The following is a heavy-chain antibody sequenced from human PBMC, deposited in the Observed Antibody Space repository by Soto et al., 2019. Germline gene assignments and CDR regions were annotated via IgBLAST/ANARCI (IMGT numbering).Heavy chain of an antibody. CDR1: GFTFDDYA. CDR3: AKDIGELLSLYYFDY. D-gene: IGHD3-10*01. Sequence: GGSLRLSCAASGFTFDDYAMHWVRQAPGKGLEWVSGISWNSGSIGYADSVKGRFTISRDNAKNSLYLQMNSLRTEDTALYYCAKDIGELLSLYYFDYWGQGTLVTVSS. J-gene: IGHJ4*02. V-gene: IGHV3-9*01. CDR2: ISWNSGSI.